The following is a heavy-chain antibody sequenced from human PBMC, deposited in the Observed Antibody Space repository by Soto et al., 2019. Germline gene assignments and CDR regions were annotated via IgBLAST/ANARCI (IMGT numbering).Heavy chain of an antibody. V-gene: IGHV3-7*01. CDR1: GFNVKSYW. CDR3: ARDIGFDYVN. Sequence: GGSLRLSCAVSGFNVKSYWLGWVRQAPGKGLEWVASIKEDGSEIYYLHSVRGRFSISRDSAGNALHLTMNYLSAEDTGVYFCARDIGFDYVNWGQGTLVTVSS. J-gene: IGHJ4*02. CDR2: IKEDGSEI. D-gene: IGHD3-16*01.